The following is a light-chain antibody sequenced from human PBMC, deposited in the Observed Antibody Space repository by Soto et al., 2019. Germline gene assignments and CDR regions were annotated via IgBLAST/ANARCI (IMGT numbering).Light chain of an antibody. CDR3: SSYTSSSLYV. J-gene: IGLJ1*01. Sequence: QSALTQPASVSGSPGQSITISCTGTSSDVSGYNYVSWYQQHPGKAPKLMIYDVSNRPSGVSNRFSGSKSGNTASLTISGLQAEDEADYCCSSYTSSSLYVFGTGTMVTVL. CDR2: DVS. V-gene: IGLV2-14*01. CDR1: SSDVSGYNY.